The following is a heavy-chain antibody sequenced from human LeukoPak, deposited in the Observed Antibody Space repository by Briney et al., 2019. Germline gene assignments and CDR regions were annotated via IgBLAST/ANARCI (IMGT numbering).Heavy chain of an antibody. CDR1: GYTFTSYY. Sequence: ASVTVSCKASGYTFTSYYMHWVRQAPGQGLEWMGIINPSGGSTSYAQKFQGRVTMIRDTSTSTVYMELSSLRSEDTAVYYCARAVRGYSYDNWFDPWGQGTLVTVSS. V-gene: IGHV1-46*01. CDR2: INPSGGST. D-gene: IGHD5-18*01. J-gene: IGHJ5*02. CDR3: ARAVRGYSYDNWFDP.